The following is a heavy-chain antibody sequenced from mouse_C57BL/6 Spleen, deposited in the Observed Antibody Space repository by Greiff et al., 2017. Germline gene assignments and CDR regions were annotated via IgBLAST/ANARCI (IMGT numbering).Heavy chain of an antibody. CDR2: ISSGGSYT. CDR1: GFTFSSYG. D-gene: IGHD2-5*01. CDR3: ASGPYYSNYFDY. J-gene: IGHJ2*01. Sequence: EVKLMESGGDLVKPGGSLKLSCAASGFTFSSYGMSWVRQTPDKRLEWVATISSGGSYTYYPDSVKGRFTISRDNAKNTLYLQMSSLKSEDTAMYYCASGPYYSNYFDYWGQGTTLIVSS. V-gene: IGHV5-6*01.